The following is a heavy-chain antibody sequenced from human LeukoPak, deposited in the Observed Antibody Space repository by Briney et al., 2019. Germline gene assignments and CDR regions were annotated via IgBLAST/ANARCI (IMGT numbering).Heavy chain of an antibody. Sequence: GGSLRLSCAASGFTVSSNYMSWVRQAPGKGLEWVSAIYSGGSTYYADSVKGRFTISRDNSKNTLYLQMNSLRAEDTAVYYCARDHYGSGSRNWFDPWGQGTLVTVSS. CDR1: GFTVSSNY. D-gene: IGHD3-10*01. CDR2: IYSGGST. V-gene: IGHV3-66*01. J-gene: IGHJ5*02. CDR3: ARDHYGSGSRNWFDP.